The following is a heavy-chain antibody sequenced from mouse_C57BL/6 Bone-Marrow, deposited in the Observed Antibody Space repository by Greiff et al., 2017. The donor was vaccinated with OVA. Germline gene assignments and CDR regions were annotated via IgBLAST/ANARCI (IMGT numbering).Heavy chain of an antibody. D-gene: IGHD1-1*01. CDR2: IRNKPNGSTT. J-gene: IGHJ2*01. V-gene: IGHV7-3*01. Sequence: EVMLVESGGGLVQPGDSLSLSCAASGFTFTNYYMSWVRQPPGKALEWLAFIRNKPNGSTTEYSAYVKGRFTISRDNSQSILYLQMNALRAEDSATYYCARYKGRVAVDYFDYWGQGTALTVSS. CDR1: GFTFTNYY. CDR3: ARYKGRVAVDYFDY.